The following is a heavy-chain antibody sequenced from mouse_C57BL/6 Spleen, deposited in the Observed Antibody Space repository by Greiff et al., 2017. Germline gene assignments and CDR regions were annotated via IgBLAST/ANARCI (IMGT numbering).Heavy chain of an antibody. V-gene: IGHV1-55*01. CDR3: ARSPYYSNYGGFAY. Sequence: QVQLQQPGAELVKPGASVKMSCKASGYTFTSYWITWVKQRPGQGLGWIGDIYPGSGSTNYNEKFKSKATLTVDTSSSTASMQRSSLTSEDSAVYYGARSPYYSNYGGFAYWGQGTLVTVSA. CDR2: IYPGSGST. CDR1: GYTFTSYW. J-gene: IGHJ3*01. D-gene: IGHD2-5*01.